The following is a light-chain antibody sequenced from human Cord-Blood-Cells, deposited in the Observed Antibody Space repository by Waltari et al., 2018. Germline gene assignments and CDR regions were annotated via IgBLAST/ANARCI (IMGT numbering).Light chain of an antibody. Sequence: QSALTQPASVAGSPGQSITIFCTGTSSDVGGYNYVSLYQQHPGKAPNLIIYDVSKRPSGVSNRFSGSQSVNTASLTISGLQAEDEADYYCSSYTRSSTWVFGGGTKLTVL. CDR1: SSDVGGYNY. CDR3: SSYTRSSTWV. J-gene: IGLJ3*02. CDR2: DVS. V-gene: IGLV2-14*01.